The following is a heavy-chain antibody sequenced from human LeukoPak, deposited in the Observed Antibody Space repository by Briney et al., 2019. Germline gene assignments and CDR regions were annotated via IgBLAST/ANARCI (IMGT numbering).Heavy chain of an antibody. Sequence: GGSLRLSCAASGFTFSHYYMSWIRQAPGKGLEWLSYISSSSTSTEYADFVKGRFTISRDNSKNTLYLQMGSLRAEDMAVYYCARGQVGAINDAFDIWGQGTMVTVSS. CDR1: GFTFSHYY. J-gene: IGHJ3*02. D-gene: IGHD1-26*01. CDR3: ARGQVGAINDAFDI. V-gene: IGHV3-11*06. CDR2: ISSSSTST.